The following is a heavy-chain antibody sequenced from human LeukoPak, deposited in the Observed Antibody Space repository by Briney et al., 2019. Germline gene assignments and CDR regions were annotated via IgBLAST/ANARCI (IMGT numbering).Heavy chain of an antibody. J-gene: IGHJ3*02. D-gene: IGHD1-26*01. CDR1: GGSVTQYH. CDR2: FYTGGTT. CDR3: ATVEVGTVDVFDI. V-gene: IGHV4-4*07. Sequence: SETLSLTCTVSGGSVTQYHWSWIRQPAGKGLERIARFYTGGTTNYNPSLNGRATMSVDTSKNHFSLKLTSVTAADTAIYYCATVEVGTVDVFDIWGQGTMVTVSS.